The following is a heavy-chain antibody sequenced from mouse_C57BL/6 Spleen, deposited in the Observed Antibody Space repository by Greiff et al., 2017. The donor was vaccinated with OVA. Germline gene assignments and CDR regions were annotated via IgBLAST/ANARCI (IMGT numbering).Heavy chain of an antibody. V-gene: IGHV5-4*01. D-gene: IGHD1-1*01. J-gene: IGHJ1*03. CDR2: ISAGGSYT. CDR1: GFTFSSYA. Sequence: EVQLQESGGGLVKPGGSLKLSCAASGFTFSSYAMSWVSQTPEKRLEWVATISAGGSYTYYPDNVKGRFTISRDKSNNNLYLQLIHLKSEDTAMYYGAREDYYGSSVHWYFDVWGKGTTVTVSS. CDR3: AREDYYGSSVHWYFDV.